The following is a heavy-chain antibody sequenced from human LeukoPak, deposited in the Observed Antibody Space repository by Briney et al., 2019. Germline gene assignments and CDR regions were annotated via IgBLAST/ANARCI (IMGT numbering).Heavy chain of an antibody. J-gene: IGHJ6*03. CDR1: GGSFSGYY. CDR3: ARSYSGWSGGDYYYMDV. V-gene: IGHV4-34*01. D-gene: IGHD6-19*01. Sequence: SETLSLTCTVYGGSFSGYYWSWIRQPLGKGLEWIGEIDHSGSTNYNPSLKSRVTISVDTSKNQFSLKLSSVTAADTAVYYCARSYSGWSGGDYYYMDVWGKGTTVTVSS. CDR2: IDHSGST.